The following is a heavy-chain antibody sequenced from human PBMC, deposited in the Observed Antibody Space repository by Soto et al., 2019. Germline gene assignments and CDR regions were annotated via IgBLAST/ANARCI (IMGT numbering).Heavy chain of an antibody. V-gene: IGHV3-7*01. CDR2: IMPDGNKK. D-gene: IGHD6-19*01. Sequence: EVQLVESGGGLVQPGESLRLSCAPSAFDFGGSWMSWVRQAPGRGREWVANIMPDGNKKYYVESVKGRFTISRDNTKNSLVLQMNSLRAEDTAVYYCARGGRWLDFHSWGQGTLVTVSS. J-gene: IGHJ4*02. CDR1: AFDFGGSW. CDR3: ARGGRWLDFHS.